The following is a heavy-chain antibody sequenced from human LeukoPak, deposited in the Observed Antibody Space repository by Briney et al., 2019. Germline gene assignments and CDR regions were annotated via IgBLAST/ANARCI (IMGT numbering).Heavy chain of an antibody. Sequence: ASVKVSCKASGYTFTSYYMHWVRQAPGQGLEWMGIINPSGGSTSYAQKFQGRVTMTRDTSTSTVYMELSSLRSEDTAVYYCARARRKHDFWSGYGLAHYYYYGMDVWGQGTTVTVSS. D-gene: IGHD3-3*01. V-gene: IGHV1-46*01. CDR3: ARARRKHDFWSGYGLAHYYYYGMDV. CDR1: GYTFTSYY. J-gene: IGHJ6*02. CDR2: INPSGGST.